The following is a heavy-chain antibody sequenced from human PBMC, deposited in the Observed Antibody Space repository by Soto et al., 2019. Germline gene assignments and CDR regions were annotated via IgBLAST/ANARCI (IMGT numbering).Heavy chain of an antibody. CDR2: ISLYSDGT. CDR3: ARVVTGDEAGFGP. CDR1: GDTFSTYG. V-gene: IGHV1-18*01. Sequence: QVQLVQSGGEVKRPGSSVKVSCKTSGDTFSTYGFTWVRQAPGQRLEWLGWISLYSDGTNYAQKFQGRVTMTTDTDTTTAYMELRSLSSDDTAGYYVARVVTGDEAGFGPWGQGTLVTVSS. D-gene: IGHD2-2*01. J-gene: IGHJ5*02.